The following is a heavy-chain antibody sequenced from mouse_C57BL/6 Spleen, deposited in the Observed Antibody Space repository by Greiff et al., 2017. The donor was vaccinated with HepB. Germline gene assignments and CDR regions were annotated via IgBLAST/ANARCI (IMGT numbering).Heavy chain of an antibody. CDR1: GFTFSSYA. V-gene: IGHV5-4*01. CDR3: AREVTVNAMDY. Sequence: EVQLVESGGGLVKPGGSLKLSCAASGFTFSSYAMSWVRQTPEKRLEWVATISDGGSYTYYPDNVKGRFTISRDNAKNNLYLQMSHLKSEDTAMYYCAREVTVNAMDYWGQGTSVTVSS. J-gene: IGHJ4*01. D-gene: IGHD2-5*01. CDR2: ISDGGSYT.